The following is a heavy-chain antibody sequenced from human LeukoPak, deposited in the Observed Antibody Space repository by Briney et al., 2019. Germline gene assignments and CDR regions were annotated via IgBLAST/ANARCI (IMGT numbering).Heavy chain of an antibody. D-gene: IGHD1-26*01. CDR2: IIPILGTA. J-gene: IGHJ4*02. Sequence: ASVKASCKASGGTFSSYAISWVRQAPGQGLEWMGGIIPILGTANYAQKFQGRVTITADGSTSTAYMELSSLRSEDTAVYYCARDGVGATTYFDYWGQGTLVTVSS. V-gene: IGHV1-69*13. CDR3: ARDGVGATTYFDY. CDR1: GGTFSSYA.